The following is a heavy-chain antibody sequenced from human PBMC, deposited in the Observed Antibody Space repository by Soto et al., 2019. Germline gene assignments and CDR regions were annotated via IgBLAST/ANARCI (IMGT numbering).Heavy chain of an antibody. CDR3: ARLTRYCSSTSCLYYYYMDV. V-gene: IGHV4-59*01. CDR2: IYYSGST. CDR1: GGSISSYY. D-gene: IGHD2-2*01. J-gene: IGHJ6*03. Sequence: SETLSLTCTVSGGSISSYYWSWIRQPPGKGLEWIGYIYYSGSTNYNPSLKSRVTISVDTSKNQFSLKLSSVTAADTAVYYCARLTRYCSSTSCLYYYYMDVWGKGTTVTVSS.